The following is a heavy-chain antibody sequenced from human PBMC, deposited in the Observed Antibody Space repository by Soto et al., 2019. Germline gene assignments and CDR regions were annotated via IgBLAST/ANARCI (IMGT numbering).Heavy chain of an antibody. CDR3: ARQRGSSWHTPSYGMDV. D-gene: IGHD6-13*01. J-gene: IGHJ6*02. CDR2: IWYDGSNK. Sequence: QVQLVESGGGVVQPGRSLRLSCAASGFTFSSYGMHWVRQAPGKGLEWVAVIWYDGSNKYYADSVKGRFTISRDNSKNTLYLQMNSLRAEDTAVYYCARQRGSSWHTPSYGMDVWGHGTTVTVSS. CDR1: GFTFSSYG. V-gene: IGHV3-33*01.